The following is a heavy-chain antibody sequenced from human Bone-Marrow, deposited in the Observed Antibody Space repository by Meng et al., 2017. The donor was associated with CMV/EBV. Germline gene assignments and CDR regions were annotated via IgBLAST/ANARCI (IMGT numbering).Heavy chain of an antibody. V-gene: IGHV3-48*04. J-gene: IGHJ4*02. CDR3: AREEDLVPGY. Sequence: GESLKISCAASGFTFSSYAMTWVRQAPGKGLEWVSYISRGGTTKYYADSVKGRFAISRDNANNSVYLQMDSLRPEDTAVYYCAREEDLVPGYWGQGTLVTVSS. D-gene: IGHD2-8*02. CDR2: ISRGGTTK. CDR1: GFTFSSYA.